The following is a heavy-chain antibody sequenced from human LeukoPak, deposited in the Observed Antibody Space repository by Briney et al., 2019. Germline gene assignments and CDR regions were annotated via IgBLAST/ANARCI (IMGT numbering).Heavy chain of an antibody. CDR2: VGIAADT. CDR1: GFTFSDHA. V-gene: IGHV3-13*01. Sequence: GGSLRLSCAASGFTFSDHAMHWVRQAPGKGLEWVSAVGIAADTFYPGFVKGRFTISRENAKNSLYLQMNSLRVEDTAVYYCVRQKKSHGNFDYWGQGTLVTVSS. J-gene: IGHJ4*02. D-gene: IGHD1-26*01. CDR3: VRQKKSHGNFDY.